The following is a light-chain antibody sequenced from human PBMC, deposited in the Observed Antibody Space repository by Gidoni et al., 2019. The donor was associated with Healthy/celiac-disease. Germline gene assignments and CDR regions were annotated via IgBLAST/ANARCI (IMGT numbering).Light chain of an antibody. Sequence: EIVMTQSPATLSVSPGERATLSCRASQSVSSNLAWYQQKPGQAPRLLIYGASTRATGIPARFSGSGSGTEFTLTISSLQSEHFAVYYYQQYNNWPPAYTFGQGTKLEIK. J-gene: IGKJ2*01. V-gene: IGKV3-15*01. CDR2: GAS. CDR1: QSVSSN. CDR3: QQYNNWPPAYT.